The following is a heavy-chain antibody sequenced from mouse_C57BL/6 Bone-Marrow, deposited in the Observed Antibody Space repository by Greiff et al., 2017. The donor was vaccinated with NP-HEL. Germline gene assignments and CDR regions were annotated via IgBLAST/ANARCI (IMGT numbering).Heavy chain of an antibody. CDR2: IYPRSGNT. J-gene: IGHJ3*01. CDR3: ARWGYYGSSLSY. V-gene: IGHV1-81*01. Sequence: QVQLQQSGAELARPGASVKLSCKASGYTFTSYGISWVKQRTGQGLEWIGEIYPRSGNTYYNEKFKGKATLTADKSSSTAYMELRSLTSEDAAVYFCARWGYYGSSLSYWGQGTLVTVSA. CDR1: GYTFTSYG. D-gene: IGHD1-1*01.